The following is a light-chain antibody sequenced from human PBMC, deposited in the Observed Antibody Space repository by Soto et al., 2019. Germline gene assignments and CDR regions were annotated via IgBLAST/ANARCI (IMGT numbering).Light chain of an antibody. J-gene: IGLJ1*01. CDR2: SND. CDR3: AAWDDSLTGQV. Sequence: QSVLTQPPSASGTPGQRVTISCSGSSSNIGSNYVDWYQQLPGTAPKLLIFSNDQRPSGVPDRFAGSKSGTSASLTISGLRSEDEADYYCAAWDDSLTGQVFGAGTKVTVL. V-gene: IGLV1-47*02. CDR1: SSNIGSNY.